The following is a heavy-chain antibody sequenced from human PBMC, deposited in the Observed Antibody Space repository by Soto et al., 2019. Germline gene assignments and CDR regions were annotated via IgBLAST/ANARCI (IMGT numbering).Heavy chain of an antibody. J-gene: IGHJ4*02. D-gene: IGHD2-15*01. CDR1: GGSISSYY. CDR3: ARHFPTRYCSGGSCRNDY. Sequence: PSETLSLTCTVSGGSISSYYWSWIRQPPGKGLEWIGYIYYSGSTNYNPSLKSRVTISVDTSKNQFSLKLSSVTAADTAVYYCARHFPTRYCSGGSCRNDYWGQGTLVTVSS. V-gene: IGHV4-59*08. CDR2: IYYSGST.